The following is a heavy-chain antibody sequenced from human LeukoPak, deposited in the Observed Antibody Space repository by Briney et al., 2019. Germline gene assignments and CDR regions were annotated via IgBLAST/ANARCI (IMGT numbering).Heavy chain of an antibody. Sequence: SQTLSLTCTVSGGSISSGGYYWSWIRQPPGKGLEWIGYIYYSGSTNYNPSLKSRVTISVDTSKNQFSLKLSSVTAADTAVYYCAGNLLSGHYYYYGMDVWGQGTTVTVSS. D-gene: IGHD6-19*01. CDR3: AGNLLSGHYYYYGMDV. J-gene: IGHJ6*02. CDR1: GGSISSGGYY. V-gene: IGHV4-61*08. CDR2: IYYSGST.